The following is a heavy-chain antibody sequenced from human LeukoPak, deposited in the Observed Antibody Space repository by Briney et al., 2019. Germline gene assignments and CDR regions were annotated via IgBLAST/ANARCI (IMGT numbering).Heavy chain of an antibody. J-gene: IGHJ5*02. V-gene: IGHV4-39*07. CDR2: IYYSGST. CDR1: GGSISSSSYY. CDR3: AREGGDILTGNWFDP. Sequence: PSETLSLTCTVSGGSISSSSYYWGWIRQPPGKGLEWIGSIYYSGSTYYNPSLKSRVTISVDTSKNQFSLKLSSVTAADTAVYYCAREGGDILTGNWFDPWGQGTLVTVSS. D-gene: IGHD3-9*01.